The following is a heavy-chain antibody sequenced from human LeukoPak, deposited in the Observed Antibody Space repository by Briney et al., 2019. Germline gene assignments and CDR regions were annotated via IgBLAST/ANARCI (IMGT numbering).Heavy chain of an antibody. CDR3: ARQSITPSDWLDP. CDR1: GASISDGHYY. D-gene: IGHD3-3*01. Sequence: SETLSLTCTVSGASISDGHYYWGWIRQTPGKGLEWIASRYYSGATYYHPSLKSRVTISVNTSTNQLSLKLSSVTAADTAVYYCARQSITPSDWLDPWGQGSLVIVSS. J-gene: IGHJ5*02. V-gene: IGHV4-39*01. CDR2: RYYSGAT.